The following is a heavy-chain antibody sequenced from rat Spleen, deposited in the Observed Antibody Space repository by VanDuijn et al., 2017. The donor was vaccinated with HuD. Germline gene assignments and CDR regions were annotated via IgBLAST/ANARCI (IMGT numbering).Heavy chain of an antibody. CDR2: IWTGGST. J-gene: IGHJ2*01. V-gene: IGHV2-30*01. D-gene: IGHD1-7*01. Sequence: QVQLKESGPGLVQPSQTLSLTCTAPGFSITSYTVHWVRQPTGKGLEWMGIIWTGGSTDYNSALKSRLSISRDTSKSQVFLKMNSLQTEDTAIYFCTGEWYYGSSSYWGQGVMVTVSS. CDR3: TGEWYYGSSSY. CDR1: GFSITSYT.